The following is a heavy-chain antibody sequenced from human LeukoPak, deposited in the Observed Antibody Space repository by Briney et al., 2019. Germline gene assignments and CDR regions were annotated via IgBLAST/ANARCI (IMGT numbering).Heavy chain of an antibody. J-gene: IGHJ4*02. D-gene: IGHD3-22*01. CDR2: INPNSGGT. CDR1: GYTFTGCY. V-gene: IGHV1-2*02. Sequence: SVKVSCKASGYTFTGCYMHWVRQAPGQGLEWMGWINPNSGGTNYAQKFQGRVTMTRDTSISTAYMELSRLRSDDTAVYYCARVATYYYDSSGYVYYFDYWGQGTLVTVSS. CDR3: ARVATYYYDSSGYVYYFDY.